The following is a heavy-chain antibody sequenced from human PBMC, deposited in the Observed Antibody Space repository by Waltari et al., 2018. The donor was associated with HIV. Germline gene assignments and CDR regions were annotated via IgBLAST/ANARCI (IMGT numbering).Heavy chain of an antibody. CDR2: IYYSGST. CDR3: ARLAVAAYYYYYGMDV. Sequence: QVQLQESGPGLVKPSETLSLTCTVSGGSISSYYWSWIRQPPGKGLEWIGYIYYSGSTNYNPSLKSRVTISVDTSKNQFSLKLSSVTAADTAVYYCARLAVAAYYYYYGMDVWGQGTTVTVSS. V-gene: IGHV4-59*08. J-gene: IGHJ6*02. D-gene: IGHD6-19*01. CDR1: GGSISSYY.